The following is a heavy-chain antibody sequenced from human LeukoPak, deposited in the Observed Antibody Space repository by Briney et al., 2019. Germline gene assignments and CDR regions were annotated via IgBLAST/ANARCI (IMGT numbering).Heavy chain of an antibody. D-gene: IGHD3-9*01. J-gene: IGHJ6*02. CDR3: ARIRYYDILTGYFSTYYYYGMDV. CDR1: GYTFTSYG. CDR2: ISAYNGNT. V-gene: IGHV1-18*01. Sequence: ASVKVSCKASGYTFTSYGISWVRQAPGQALEWMGWISAYNGNTNYAQKLQGRVTMTTDTSTSTAYMELRSLRSDDTAVYYCARIRYYDILTGYFSTYYYYGMDVWGQGTTVTVSS.